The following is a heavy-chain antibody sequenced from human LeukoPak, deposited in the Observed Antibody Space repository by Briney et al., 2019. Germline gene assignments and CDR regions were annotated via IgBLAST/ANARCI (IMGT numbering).Heavy chain of an antibody. D-gene: IGHD3-22*01. CDR1: GFTFSSYA. Sequence: GGSLRLSCAASGFTFSSYAMHWVRQAPGKGLEWVAVISYDGSNKYYADSVKGRFTISRDDSKNTLYLQMNSLRAEDTAVYYCARPNRVVVITTSFDYWGQGTLVTVSS. CDR2: ISYDGSNK. J-gene: IGHJ4*02. CDR3: ARPNRVVVITTSFDY. V-gene: IGHV3-30-3*01.